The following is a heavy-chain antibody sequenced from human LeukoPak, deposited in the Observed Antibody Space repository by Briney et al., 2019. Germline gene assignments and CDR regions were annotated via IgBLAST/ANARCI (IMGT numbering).Heavy chain of an antibody. Sequence: SETLSLTCTVAGGSISSSDYYWGWIRQPPGKGLEWVGTIYNSGSTYYNPPLKDRVTMSVDTSKNQFSLKLSSVTAADTAVYYCAKDRRRSARDVWGKGTTVTVS. D-gene: IGHD1-14*01. J-gene: IGHJ6*03. CDR1: GGSISSSDYY. CDR3: AKDRRRSARDV. V-gene: IGHV4-39*07. CDR2: IYNSGST.